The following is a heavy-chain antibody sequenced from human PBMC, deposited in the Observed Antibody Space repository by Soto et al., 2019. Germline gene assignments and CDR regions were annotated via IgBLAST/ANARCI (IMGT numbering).Heavy chain of an antibody. J-gene: IGHJ4*02. CDR2: ISSDGHHQ. V-gene: IGHV3-30*03. CDR1: GFSSNDYD. D-gene: IGHD3-22*01. Sequence: XGSRCLACAPSGFSSNDYDMDWVRQAPGQGLEWVAIISSDGHHQFYLDNLRGRFTVSRDNSKNTLYLQMNSLRPEDTAVYYCSRGTYYPQSSGLHADYWGRRPVVTV. CDR3: SRGTYYPQSSGLHADY.